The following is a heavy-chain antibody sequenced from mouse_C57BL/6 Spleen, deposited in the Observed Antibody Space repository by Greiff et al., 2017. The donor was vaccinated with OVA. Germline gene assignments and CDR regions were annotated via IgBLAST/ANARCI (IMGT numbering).Heavy chain of an antibody. V-gene: IGHV1-82*01. J-gene: IGHJ2*01. CDR1: GYAFSSSW. Sequence: QVQLKESGPELVKPGASVKISCKASGYAFSSSWMNWVKQRPGKGLEWIGRIYPGDGGTNYNGKFKGKATLTADKSSSTAYMQLSSLTSEDSAVYFCARITTVVAHFDYWGQGTTLTVSS. D-gene: IGHD1-1*01. CDR3: ARITTVVAHFDY. CDR2: IYPGDGGT.